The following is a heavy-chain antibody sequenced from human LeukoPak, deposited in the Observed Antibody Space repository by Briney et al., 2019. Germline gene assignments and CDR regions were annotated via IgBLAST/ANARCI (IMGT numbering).Heavy chain of an antibody. CDR3: ARGYYGSGNGWFDP. Sequence: SQTLSLTCAVSGGSISSGGYSWSWIRQPPGKGLEWIGYIYHSGSTYYNLSLKSRVTISVDRSKNQFSLKLSSVTAADTAVYYCARGYYGSGNGWFDPWGQGTLVTVSS. D-gene: IGHD3-10*01. V-gene: IGHV4-30-2*01. J-gene: IGHJ5*02. CDR2: IYHSGST. CDR1: GGSISSGGYS.